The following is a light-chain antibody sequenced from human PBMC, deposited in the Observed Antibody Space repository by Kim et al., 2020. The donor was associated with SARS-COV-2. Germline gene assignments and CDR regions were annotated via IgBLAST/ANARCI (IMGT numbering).Light chain of an antibody. CDR1: RHISNY. V-gene: IGKV1-33*01. J-gene: IGKJ4*01. Sequence: SALVGDRVTITCQASRHISNYLNWYQQKPGKAPKLLIYDASTLETGVSSRFSGSGSGSHFTFTISSLQPEDIATYYCQQYTSLPLTFGGGTKLEI. CDR3: QQYTSLPLT. CDR2: DAS.